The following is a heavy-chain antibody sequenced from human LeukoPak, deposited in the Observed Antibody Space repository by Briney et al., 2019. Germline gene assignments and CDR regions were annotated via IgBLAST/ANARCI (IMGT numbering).Heavy chain of an antibody. J-gene: IGHJ6*02. Sequence: SETLSLTCTVSGGSISSYYWSWIRQPAGKGLEWIGRIYTSGSTNYNPSLKSRVTMSVDTSKNQFSLKLSSVTAADTAVYYCARGGYSGYDFSCYYYYGMDVWGQGTTVTVSS. CDR3: ARGGYSGYDFSCYYYYGMDV. CDR2: IYTSGST. D-gene: IGHD5-12*01. CDR1: GGSISSYY. V-gene: IGHV4-4*07.